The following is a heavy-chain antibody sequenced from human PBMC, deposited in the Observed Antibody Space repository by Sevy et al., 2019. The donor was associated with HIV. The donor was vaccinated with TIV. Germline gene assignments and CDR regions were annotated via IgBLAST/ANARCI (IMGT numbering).Heavy chain of an antibody. V-gene: IGHV3-23*01. CDR3: AKTDRISALGQFDY. D-gene: IGHD6-13*01. CDR1: GFTFSRFA. Sequence: GGSLRLSCAASGFTFSRFAMSWVRQAPGKGLEWVSFISGSGDITYYEQSVKGRFTISRDNSKNTLSLQMNSLRAEDTAIYFCAKTDRISALGQFDYWGQGTLVTVSS. CDR2: ISGSGDIT. J-gene: IGHJ4*02.